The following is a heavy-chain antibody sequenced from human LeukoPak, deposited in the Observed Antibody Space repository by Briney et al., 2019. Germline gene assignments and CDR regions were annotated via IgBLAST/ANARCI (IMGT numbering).Heavy chain of an antibody. Sequence: PSETLSLTCGVYDESFSGYYWSWIRQPPGKGLEWIGEINHSGSTNYNPSLKSRVTISVDTSKNQFSLKLSSVTAADTAVYYCARGFWSRYFDYWGQGTLVTVSS. J-gene: IGHJ4*02. V-gene: IGHV4-34*01. D-gene: IGHD2-8*02. CDR1: DESFSGYY. CDR3: ARGFWSRYFDY. CDR2: INHSGST.